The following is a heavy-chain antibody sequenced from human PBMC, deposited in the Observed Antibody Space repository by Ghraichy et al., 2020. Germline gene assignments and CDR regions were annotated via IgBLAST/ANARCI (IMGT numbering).Heavy chain of an antibody. D-gene: IGHD6-13*01. V-gene: IGHV3-23*01. Sequence: GGSLRLSCAASGFTFSSLAMSWVRQAPGKGLEWVSSISDGGDSTYYADSVKGRFTISRDNSKSTVFLQMNSLRAEDTALYYCVKDLGTAAGGRVYWGQGTLVTVSS. CDR3: VKDLGTAAGGRVY. J-gene: IGHJ4*02. CDR1: GFTFSSLA. CDR2: ISDGGDST.